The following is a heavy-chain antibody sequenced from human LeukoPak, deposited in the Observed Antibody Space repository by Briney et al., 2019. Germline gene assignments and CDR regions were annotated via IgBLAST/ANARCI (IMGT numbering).Heavy chain of an antibody. CDR1: GFTFRTYA. CDR2: ISSSGDST. D-gene: IGHD6-19*01. J-gene: IGHJ4*02. V-gene: IGHV3-23*01. CDR3: VKGKYSSGWFSIVDS. Sequence: GGSLRLFCAASGFTFRTYAMSWVRQAPGKGLEWVPAISSSGDSTYYADSVKGRFTISRDNSKNTVYLQMNSLRAEDTAVYYCVKGKYSSGWFSIVDSWGQGTLVTVSS.